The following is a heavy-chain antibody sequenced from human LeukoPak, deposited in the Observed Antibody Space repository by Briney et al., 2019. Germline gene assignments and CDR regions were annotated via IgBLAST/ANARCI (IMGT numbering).Heavy chain of an antibody. CDR3: ARQRTVAGFDY. J-gene: IGHJ4*02. D-gene: IGHD6-19*01. V-gene: IGHV3-7*01. CDR2: INQDGSEE. Sequence: GGSLRLSCAASGFTFSNYWMSWVRQAPGKGLEWVAHINQDGSEEHYMDSVKARFIISRDNAKNSLYLQMNSLRAEDTAVYYCARQRTVAGFDYWGQGTLVTVSS. CDR1: GFTFSNYW.